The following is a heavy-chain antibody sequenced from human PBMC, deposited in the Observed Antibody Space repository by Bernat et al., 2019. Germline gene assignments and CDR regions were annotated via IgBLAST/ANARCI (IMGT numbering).Heavy chain of an antibody. CDR1: GGSISSSSYY. J-gene: IGHJ6*02. CDR2: IYYSGST. V-gene: IGHV4-39*01. CDR3: ARHTNRQAVLRYLDWHANNRSYGMDV. Sequence: QLQLQESGPGLVKPSETLSLTCTVSGGSISSSSYYWGWIRQPPGKGLEWIGSIYYSGSTYYNPSLKSRVTISVDTSKNQFSLKLSSVTAADTAVYYCARHTNRQAVLRYLDWHANNRSYGMDVWGQGTTVTVSS. D-gene: IGHD3-9*01.